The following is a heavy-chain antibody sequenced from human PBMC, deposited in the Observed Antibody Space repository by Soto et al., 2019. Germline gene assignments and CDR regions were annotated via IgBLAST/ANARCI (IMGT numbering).Heavy chain of an antibody. CDR1: GGSISSGNW. CDR2: VHRSGST. J-gene: IGHJ4*02. Sequence: SETLSLTCAVSGGSISSGNWWSWVRQPPGKGLDWIGEVHRSGSTNYNPSLKSRVTISVDESKSQFSLKLSSVTAADTAVYYCARLDHSDWSQGYYFDYWGQGTLVTVSS. CDR3: ARLDHSDWSQGYYFDY. D-gene: IGHD6-19*01. V-gene: IGHV4-4*02.